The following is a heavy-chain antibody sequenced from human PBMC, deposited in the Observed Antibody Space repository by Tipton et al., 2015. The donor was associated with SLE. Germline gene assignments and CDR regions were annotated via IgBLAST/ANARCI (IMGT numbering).Heavy chain of an antibody. CDR2: INHSGST. CDR1: GGSFSGYY. V-gene: IGHV4-34*01. CDR3: ARAPYRNAGCGAFDI. Sequence: TLSLTCAVYGGSFSGYYWSWIRQPPGKGLEWIGEINHSGSTNYNPSLKSRVTISVDTSKNQFSLKLSSVTAADTGVIYCARAPYRNAGCGAFDIWGQGTAVTVSS. J-gene: IGHJ3*02. D-gene: IGHD5-12*01.